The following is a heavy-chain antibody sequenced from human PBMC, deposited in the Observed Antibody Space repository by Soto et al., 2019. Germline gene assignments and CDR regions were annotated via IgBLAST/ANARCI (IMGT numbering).Heavy chain of an antibody. CDR2: IFHTGGT. CDR3: ARVFSSGSGWMYYFDF. V-gene: IGHV4-4*02. CDR1: SDSIAGENW. Sequence: QVQLQESGPGLVKPSETLSLTCTVSSDSIAGENWWSWVRQPPGMGLGWMGEIFHTGGTNYNPSLKSRVTMEVDKSKNQVSLKLISATAADTAAYYCARVFSSGSGWMYYFDFWGQGTLVSVSS. D-gene: IGHD6-25*01. J-gene: IGHJ4*02.